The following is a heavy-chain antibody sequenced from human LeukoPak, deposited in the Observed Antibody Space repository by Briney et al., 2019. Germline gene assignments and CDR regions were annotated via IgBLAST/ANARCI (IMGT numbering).Heavy chain of an antibody. J-gene: IGHJ4*02. V-gene: IGHV4-59*02. Sequence: SETLSLTCTVSGGSVSSYYWSWIRQPPGKGLEWIGYIYHSGSTNHSPSLKSRVTISVDTSKTQFSLELSSVTAADTAVYFCASLGGYYDFWSGYRDYWGQGILVTVSS. D-gene: IGHD3-3*01. CDR2: IYHSGST. CDR3: ASLGGYYDFWSGYRDY. CDR1: GGSVSSYY.